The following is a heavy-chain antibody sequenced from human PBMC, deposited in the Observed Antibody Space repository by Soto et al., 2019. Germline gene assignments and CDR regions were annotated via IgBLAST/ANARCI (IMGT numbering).Heavy chain of an antibody. CDR3: ARDREDIVVARSLADYYMDV. D-gene: IGHD2-15*01. V-gene: IGHV4-59*01. CDR2: IYYSGST. J-gene: IGHJ6*03. CDR1: GGSISSYY. Sequence: SETLSLTCTASGGSISSYYWSWIRQPPGKGLEWIGYIYYSGSTNYNPSLKSRVTISVDTSKNQFSLKLSSVTAADTAVYYCARDREDIVVARSLADYYMDVWGKGTTVTVS.